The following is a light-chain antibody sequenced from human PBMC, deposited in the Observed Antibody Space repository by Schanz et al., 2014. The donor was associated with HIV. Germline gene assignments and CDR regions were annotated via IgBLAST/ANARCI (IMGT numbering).Light chain of an antibody. CDR3: ATWDDSLNGPV. V-gene: IGLV1-44*01. Sequence: QSVLTQPASASGTPGQRVTISCSGSSSNIGSNTVNWYQQLPGTAPKLLIYSNNQRPSGVPDRFSGSKSGTSASLAISGLQSEDEADYSCATWDDSLNGPVFGGGTKLTVL. J-gene: IGLJ3*02. CDR2: SNN. CDR1: SSNIGSNT.